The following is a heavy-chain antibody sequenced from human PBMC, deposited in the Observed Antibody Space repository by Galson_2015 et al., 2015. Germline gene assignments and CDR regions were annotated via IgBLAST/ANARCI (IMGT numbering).Heavy chain of an antibody. D-gene: IGHD5-18*01. CDR3: ARTPEAMVGEFDY. CDR1: GYSISSGYY. J-gene: IGHJ4*02. V-gene: IGHV4-38-2*01. CDR2: IYHSGST. Sequence: SEPLSLTCAVSGYSISSGYYWGWIRQPPGKGLEWIGSIYHSGSTYYNPSLKSRVTISVDTSKNQFSLKLSSVTAADTAVYYCARTPEAMVGEFDYWGQGTLVTVSS.